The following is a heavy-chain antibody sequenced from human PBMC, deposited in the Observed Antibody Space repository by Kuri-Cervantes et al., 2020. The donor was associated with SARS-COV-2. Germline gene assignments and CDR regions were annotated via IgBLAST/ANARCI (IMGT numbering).Heavy chain of an antibody. D-gene: IGHD2-2*01. CDR3: AKVPYPFPYQLLFDY. V-gene: IGHV3-30*04. Sequence: GESLKISCAASGFPFSSYAMHWVRQAPGKGLEWVAVISYDGSNKYYADSVKGRFTISRDNSKNTLYLQMNSLRAEDTAVYYCAKVPYPFPYQLLFDYWGQGTRVTVSS. CDR2: ISYDGSNK. CDR1: GFPFSSYA. J-gene: IGHJ4*02.